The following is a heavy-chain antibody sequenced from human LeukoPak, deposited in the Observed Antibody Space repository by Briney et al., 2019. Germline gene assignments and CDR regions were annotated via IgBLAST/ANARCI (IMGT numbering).Heavy chain of an antibody. CDR2: IYPGDSDT. D-gene: IGHD3-22*01. J-gene: IGHJ6*03. CDR1: GYSFTSYW. Sequence: GESLKISCKGSGYSFTSYWIGWVRQMPGKGLEWMGIIYPGDSDTRYSPSFQGRVTISADKSISTAYLQWSSLKASDTAMYYCARQINDYYDSSGYNYYYYMDVWGKGTTVTVSS. CDR3: ARQINDYYDSSGYNYYYYMDV. V-gene: IGHV5-51*01.